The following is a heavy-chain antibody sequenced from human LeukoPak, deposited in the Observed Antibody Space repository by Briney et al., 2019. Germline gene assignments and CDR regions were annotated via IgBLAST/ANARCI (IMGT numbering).Heavy chain of an antibody. V-gene: IGHV3-23*01. D-gene: IGHD2-2*01. CDR3: AKDRGSVVVPTLFDY. Sequence: PGGSLRLSCAASGFTFSIYTMSWDRQAPREGLEWVSGISGIGGTTRHTDSVKGRFTISRDNSKNTLYLQMNSLRAEDTAVYYCAKDRGSVVVPTLFDYWGRRTLVSVCS. CDR1: GFTFSIYT. J-gene: IGHJ4*02. CDR2: ISGIGGTT.